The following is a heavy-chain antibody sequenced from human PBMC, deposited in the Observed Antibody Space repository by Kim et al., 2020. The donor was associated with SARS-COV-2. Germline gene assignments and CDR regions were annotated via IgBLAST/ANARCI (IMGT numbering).Heavy chain of an antibody. CDR3: ARDFEMGGWFDP. J-gene: IGHJ5*02. CDR1: GYTFTSYG. V-gene: IGHV1-18*01. D-gene: IGHD3-16*01. CDR2: ISDYNGNT. Sequence: ASVKVSCKASGYTFTSYGISWVRQAPGQGLEWMGWISDYNGNTKYTQKFQGRVTMTTDTSTSTAYMELRGLRSDDTAVYYCARDFEMGGWFDPWGQGTLVTVSS.